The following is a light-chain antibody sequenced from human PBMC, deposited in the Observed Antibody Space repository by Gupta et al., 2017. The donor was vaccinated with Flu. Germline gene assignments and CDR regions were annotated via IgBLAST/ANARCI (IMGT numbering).Light chain of an antibody. V-gene: IGKV1-39*01. Sequence: PSSLYASVGDRVTINCRARQNISNDLNWYQQSPGEVPDLLIYDGSTLPSGDPLWFIGRGYGTDFTLAINGLQPEDFGTYYCQQSDSIPWPFGQGTKVEI. J-gene: IGKJ1*01. CDR2: DGS. CDR3: QQSDSIPWP. CDR1: QNISND.